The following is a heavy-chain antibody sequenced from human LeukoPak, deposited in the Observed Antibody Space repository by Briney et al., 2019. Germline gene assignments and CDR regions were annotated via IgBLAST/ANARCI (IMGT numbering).Heavy chain of an antibody. V-gene: IGHV3-11*01. Sequence: GGSLRLSCAASGITFTDHYMNWIRQAPGKGLEWLSYISTSGRTIAYADSVKGRFTNSRDNAKNSLYLQMNSLRADDTAVYYCARTKSEPTYGQHHGLDNSGQGTLVTVSS. CDR3: ARTKSEPTYGQHHGLDN. CDR1: GITFTDHY. CDR2: ISTSGRTI. D-gene: IGHD3-10*01. J-gene: IGHJ4*02.